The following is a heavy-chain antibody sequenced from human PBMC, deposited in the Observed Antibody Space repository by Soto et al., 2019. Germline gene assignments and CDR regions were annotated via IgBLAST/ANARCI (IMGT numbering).Heavy chain of an antibody. D-gene: IGHD1-1*01. Sequence: QITLKESGPTLVKPTQTLTLTCAFSGFSISTSGVGVGWIRQPPGKALEWRVFIYWDDDKRYSPSLRSRLSITKDASKNQVVLTMTNVDPVDTATYFCAHRPPYSTNRNAGWFGPWGQGVLVTVSS. J-gene: IGHJ5*01. CDR3: AHRPPYSTNRNAGWFGP. CDR1: GFSISTSGVG. CDR2: IYWDDDK. V-gene: IGHV2-5*02.